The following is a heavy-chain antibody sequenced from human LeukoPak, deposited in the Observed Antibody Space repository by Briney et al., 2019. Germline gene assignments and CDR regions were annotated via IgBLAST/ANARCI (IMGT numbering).Heavy chain of an antibody. D-gene: IGHD3-22*01. CDR1: GFTLNNYC. CDR3: TRDQYYDSSGYLFYFDY. J-gene: IGHJ4*02. Sequence: GGSLRLFCAASGFTLNNYCMRWFRQAPGKGREWVGFIRSKAYGGTTEYAASVKGRFTISRDDSKSIAYLQMNSLKTEDTAVYYCTRDQYYDSSGYLFYFDYWGQGTLVTVSS. V-gene: IGHV3-49*03. CDR2: IRSKAYGGTT.